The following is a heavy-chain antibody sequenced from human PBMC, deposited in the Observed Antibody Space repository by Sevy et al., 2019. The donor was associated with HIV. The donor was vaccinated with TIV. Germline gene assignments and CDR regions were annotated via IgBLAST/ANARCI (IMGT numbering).Heavy chain of an antibody. V-gene: IGHV4-39*02. CDR3: VRDHHLRGRHWFDS. Sequence: SETLSLTCTASGGSLVSPTFYWGWVSQPPGERLEWIAAMHYGGNTYYNPSLKDRLAMSIDTSKNQFSLNLTSVTAADAAVYHCVRDHHLRGRHWFDSWGQGALVTVSS. J-gene: IGHJ5*01. CDR2: MHYGGNT. D-gene: IGHD3-16*01. CDR1: GGSLVSPTFY.